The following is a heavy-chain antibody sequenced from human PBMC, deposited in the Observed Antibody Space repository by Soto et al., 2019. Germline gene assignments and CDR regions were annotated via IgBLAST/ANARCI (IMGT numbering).Heavy chain of an antibody. J-gene: IGHJ4*02. Sequence: QVQLVQSGAEVKESGASVKVSCKASGYTFSGYYIHWVRQAPGQAPEWVGEIGPKSGYTRYAQKFQGRVTMTKDTSITTVYMELRNLSPDDTAVYFCGRGRSGEIVIFYWGQGTLVTVHS. CDR1: GYTFSGYY. CDR2: IGPKSGYT. CDR3: GRGRSGEIVIFY. V-gene: IGHV1-2*02. D-gene: IGHD5-12*01.